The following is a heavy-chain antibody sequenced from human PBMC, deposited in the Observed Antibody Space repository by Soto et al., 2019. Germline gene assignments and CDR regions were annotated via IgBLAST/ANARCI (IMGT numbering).Heavy chain of an antibody. CDR3: AKHVIGYCSGNTCDDY. V-gene: IGHV3-30*18. J-gene: IGHJ4*02. Sequence: VQLLESGGGLIQPGGSLRLSCAASGFTFSYGIHWLRQAPGKGLEWVAYISYDSSNKFYGDSVKGRFTISRDHSKNTQFLQRNSLRAEETAVYYCAKHVIGYCSGNTCDDYWGQGALVAVSS. CDR1: GFTFSYG. D-gene: IGHD2-15*01. CDR2: ISYDSSNK.